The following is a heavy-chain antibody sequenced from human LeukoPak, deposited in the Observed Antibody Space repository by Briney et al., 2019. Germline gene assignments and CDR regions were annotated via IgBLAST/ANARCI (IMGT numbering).Heavy chain of an antibody. D-gene: IGHD1-26*01. CDR2: IFYSGST. CDR3: ARHSFAGAHPSGDY. Sequence: PSETLSLTCTVSSGSISTSNYYWGWVRQPPGKALEWIGNIFYSGSTYYSPSLKSRVTISVDTSKNQFSLKLSSVTAADTAVYYCARHSFAGAHPSGDYWGQGTLVTVSS. CDR1: SGSISTSNYY. V-gene: IGHV4-39*01. J-gene: IGHJ4*02.